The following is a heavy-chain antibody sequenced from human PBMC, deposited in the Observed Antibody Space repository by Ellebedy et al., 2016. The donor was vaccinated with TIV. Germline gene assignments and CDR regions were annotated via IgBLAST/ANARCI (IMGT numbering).Heavy chain of an antibody. J-gene: IGHJ4*02. D-gene: IGHD3-9*01. CDR1: GYTFTKYW. Sequence: GESLKISXKGSGYTFTKYWIGWVRQMPGKGLEWMGIIYPGDSDTRYSPSFQGQVTISADKSITTAYLQWSSLKASDTAMYYCARQRAILTGYSDYWGQGTLVTVSS. CDR3: ARQRAILTGYSDY. CDR2: IYPGDSDT. V-gene: IGHV5-51*01.